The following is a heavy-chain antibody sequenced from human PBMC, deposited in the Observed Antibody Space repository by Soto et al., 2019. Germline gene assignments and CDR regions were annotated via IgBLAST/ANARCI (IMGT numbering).Heavy chain of an antibody. CDR1: GYSFTSYW. CDR3: ARSITMVRGVRYYYYGMDV. J-gene: IGHJ6*02. CDR2: IYPGDSDT. Sequence: PGESLKISCKGSGYSFTSYWIGWVRQMPGKGLEWMGIIYPGDSDTRCSPSFQGQVTISADKSISTAYLQWSSLKASDTAMYYCARSITMVRGVRYYYYGMDVWGQGTTVTVSS. V-gene: IGHV5-51*01. D-gene: IGHD3-10*01.